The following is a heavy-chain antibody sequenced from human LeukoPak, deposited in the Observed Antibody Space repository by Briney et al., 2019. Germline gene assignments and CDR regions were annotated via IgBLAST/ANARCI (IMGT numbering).Heavy chain of an antibody. Sequence: GGSLRLSCAASGFTFSSYAIHWVRQAPGKGLEWVAVISFDGSDKYYADSLKGRFTISRDNSKNTLYLQMNSLRAEDTAVYYCARGTPGIAAAFGLDYMDVWGKGTTVTVSS. J-gene: IGHJ6*03. CDR2: ISFDGSDK. CDR1: GFTFSSYA. V-gene: IGHV3-30-3*01. D-gene: IGHD6-13*01. CDR3: ARGTPGIAAAFGLDYMDV.